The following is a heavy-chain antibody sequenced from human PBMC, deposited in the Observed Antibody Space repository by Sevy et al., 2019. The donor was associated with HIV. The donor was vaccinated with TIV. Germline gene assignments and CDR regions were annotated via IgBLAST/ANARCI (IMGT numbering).Heavy chain of an antibody. Sequence: GGSLRLSCAASGFSFSSYWMHRVRQAPRKGLEWVANIKQDESEKYYAASVKGRFTISRDNAKNSVYLQMNSLRPEDTAIYYCARGNSGSFDYWGQGTLVTVSS. CDR1: GFSFSSYW. J-gene: IGHJ4*02. D-gene: IGHD3-22*01. CDR2: IKQDESEK. V-gene: IGHV3-7*03. CDR3: ARGNSGSFDY.